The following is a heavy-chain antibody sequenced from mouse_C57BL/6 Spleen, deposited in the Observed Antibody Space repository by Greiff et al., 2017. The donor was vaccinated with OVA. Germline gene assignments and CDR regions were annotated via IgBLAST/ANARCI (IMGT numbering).Heavy chain of an antibody. CDR1: GYTFTSYW. Sequence: QVQLQQSGAELVKPGASVKLSCKASGYTFTSYWMHWVKQRPGQGLEWIGDINPSGGNTKYNQKFKDKATLTADKSSSTAYMQLSSLTYEDSAVXYCARDASSGYYYAMDYWGQGTSVTVSS. CDR3: ARDASSGYYYAMDY. D-gene: IGHD3-2*02. V-gene: IGHV1-7*01. J-gene: IGHJ4*01. CDR2: INPSGGNT.